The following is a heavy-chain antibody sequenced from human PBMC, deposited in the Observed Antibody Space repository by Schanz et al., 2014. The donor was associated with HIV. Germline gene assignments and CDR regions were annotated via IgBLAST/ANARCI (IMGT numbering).Heavy chain of an antibody. D-gene: IGHD2-21*02. CDR3: ARNEFRLLPFDF. CDR2: IDCSNGDT. V-gene: IGHV1-2*02. Sequence: QVHLVQSGAEVRRPGASVKVSCMASGYTFTNYYIHWVRQAPGQGPEWMGWIDCSNGDTYYKKNFRGRVTMTRDTPITTGFMELSGLRSDDTAVYFCARNEFRLLPFDFWGQGTLVTVSS. J-gene: IGHJ4*02. CDR1: GYTFTNYY.